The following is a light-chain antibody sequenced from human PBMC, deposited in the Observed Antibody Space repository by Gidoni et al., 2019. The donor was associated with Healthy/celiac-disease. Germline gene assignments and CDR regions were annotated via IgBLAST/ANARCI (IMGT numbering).Light chain of an antibody. V-gene: IGKV1-9*01. CDR1: QGISSY. CDR3: QQLNSYPRT. CDR2: AAS. J-gene: IGKJ1*01. Sequence: DIQLTQSPSFLSASVGDRVTITCRASQGISSYLAWYQQKPGKAPKLLIYAASTLQSGVPSRCSGSGSGTEFTLTISSLQPEDFATYYCQQLNSYPRTFGQGTKVESK.